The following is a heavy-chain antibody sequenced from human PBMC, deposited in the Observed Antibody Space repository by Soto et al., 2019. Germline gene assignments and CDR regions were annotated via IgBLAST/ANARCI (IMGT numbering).Heavy chain of an antibody. CDR1: GGPIRSSSHY. J-gene: IGHJ4*02. CDR2: IDESGDS. Sequence: SETLSLTCTVSGGPIRSSSHYWVWIRQSPGTGLEWIGSIDESGDSYYNPSLKSRVTISVDTSKNQFSLKLISVTGADSAIYYCAREGGYVDYWGQGTLVTVSS. D-gene: IGHD1-1*01. CDR3: AREGGYVDY. V-gene: IGHV4-39*02.